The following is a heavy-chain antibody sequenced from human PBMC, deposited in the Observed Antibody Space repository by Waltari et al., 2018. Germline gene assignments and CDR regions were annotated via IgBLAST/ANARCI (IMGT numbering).Heavy chain of an antibody. V-gene: IGHV4-38-2*01. J-gene: IGHJ4*02. CDR3: AKTNIVGATGRDTPFDY. CDR1: GYSISSGYY. D-gene: IGHD1-26*01. Sequence: QVQLQESGPGLVKPSETLSLTCAVSGYSISSGYYWGWIRQPPGKGLEWSGGIDHIRSTSYNPSLESRVTLSVDTSKHQFSLKLSSVTAADTAVYYCAKTNIVGATGRDTPFDYWGPGTLVTVSS. CDR2: IDHIRST.